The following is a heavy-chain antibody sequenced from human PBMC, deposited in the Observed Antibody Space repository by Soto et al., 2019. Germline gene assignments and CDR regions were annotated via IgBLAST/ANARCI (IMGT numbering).Heavy chain of an antibody. D-gene: IGHD2-2*02. CDR3: ARGGSCSITSCYIYDY. CDR2: INHSGST. Sequence: SETLSLTCAVYGGSFSGYYWSWIRQPPGKGLEWIGEINHSGSTNYNPSLKSRVTISVDTSKNQFSLKLSSVTAADTAVYYCARGGSCSITSCYIYDYWGQGTLVTVSS. CDR1: GGSFSGYY. V-gene: IGHV4-34*01. J-gene: IGHJ4*02.